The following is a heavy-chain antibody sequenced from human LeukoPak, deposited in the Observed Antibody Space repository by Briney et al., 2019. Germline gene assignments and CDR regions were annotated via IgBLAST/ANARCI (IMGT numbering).Heavy chain of an antibody. CDR1: GFTFSNYD. CDR3: AKDLSRAVAADWFDP. CDR2: ISDSGGST. Sequence: QPGGSPRLSCAASGFTFSNYDMSWVRQAPGKGLEWVSSISDSGGSTYYADSVKGRFTISRDNSKNTLYLQMTNLRAADTAVYYCAKDLSRAVAADWFDPWDQGSLVTVSS. V-gene: IGHV3-23*01. D-gene: IGHD6-19*01. J-gene: IGHJ5*02.